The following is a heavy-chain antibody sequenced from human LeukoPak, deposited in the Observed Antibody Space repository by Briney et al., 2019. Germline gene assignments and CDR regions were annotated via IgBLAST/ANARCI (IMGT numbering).Heavy chain of an antibody. CDR1: GFTFSSYT. CDR2: ISSGSSYI. CDR3: ASGYSYDLFDY. V-gene: IGHV3-21*01. J-gene: IGHJ4*02. Sequence: GGSLRLSCAASGFTFSSYTMNWVRQAPGKGLEWVSSISSGSSYIYYADSVKGRFTISRDNAKNSLYLQMNSLRAEDTAVYYCASGYSYDLFDYWGQGTLVTVSS. D-gene: IGHD5-18*01.